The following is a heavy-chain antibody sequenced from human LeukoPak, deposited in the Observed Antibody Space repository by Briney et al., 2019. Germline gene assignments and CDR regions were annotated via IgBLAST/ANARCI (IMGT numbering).Heavy chain of an antibody. D-gene: IGHD1-26*01. CDR1: GYTFTGYY. V-gene: IGHV1-2*02. CDR2: INPNSGGT. CDR3: ARDLKGSYCFRD. J-gene: IGHJ4*02. Sequence: ASVKVSCKTSGYTFTGYYMHWVRQAPGQGLEWMGWINPNSGGTNYAQKFQGRVTMTRDTSISTAYMELSRLRSDDTAVYYCARDLKGSYCFRDWGQGTLVTVSS.